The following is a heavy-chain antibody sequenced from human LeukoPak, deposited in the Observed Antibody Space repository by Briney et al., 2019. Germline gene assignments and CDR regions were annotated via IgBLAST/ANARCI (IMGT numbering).Heavy chain of an antibody. CDR3: VKDREMGSGWAYFQH. CDR1: GFTFSTYA. CDR2: IGRKGDSP. V-gene: IGHV3-64D*06. D-gene: IGHD6-19*01. J-gene: IGHJ1*01. Sequence: PGGSLRLSCSASGFTFSTYAMHWFRQAPGKGLEYVSAIGRKGDSPYYADSVKGRFTISRDNSKNTLYLQMSSLRPEDTAVYYCVKDREMGSGWAYFQHWGQGTLVTVSS.